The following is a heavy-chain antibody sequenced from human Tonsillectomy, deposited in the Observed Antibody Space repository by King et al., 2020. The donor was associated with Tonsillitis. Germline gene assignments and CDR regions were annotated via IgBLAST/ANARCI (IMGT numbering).Heavy chain of an antibody. CDR3: ARGGDLSTGGSLFDP. CDR2: IYTSGST. V-gene: IGHV4-61*02. J-gene: IGHJ5*02. D-gene: IGHD3-9*01. Sequence: VQLQESGPGLVKPSQTLSLTCFVSGASISSGSYYWSWIRQPAGKGLEWIGRIYTSGSTDYNPSLESRVTMSTDTSRNQFSLKVRSVPAADTAVYYCARGGDLSTGGSLFDPWGQGTLVTVSS. CDR1: GASISSGSYY.